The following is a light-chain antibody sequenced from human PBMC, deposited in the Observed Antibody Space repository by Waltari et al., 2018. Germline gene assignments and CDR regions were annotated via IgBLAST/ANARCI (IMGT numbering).Light chain of an antibody. Sequence: QSALTQPRSVSGSPGQSVTISCTGTGSDSGDFNSVSWYQQHPGKPPKLVIFDVTKRPSGVPDRFSGSKSGTSASLTVSGLQAEDEADYYCCSYAGIWVFGGGTKLTVL. CDR1: GSDSGDFNS. J-gene: IGLJ3*02. CDR2: DVT. V-gene: IGLV2-11*01. CDR3: CSYAGIWV.